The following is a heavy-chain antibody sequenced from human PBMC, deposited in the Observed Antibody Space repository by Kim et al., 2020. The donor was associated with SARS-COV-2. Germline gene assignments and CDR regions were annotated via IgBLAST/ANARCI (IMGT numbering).Heavy chain of an antibody. V-gene: IGHV4-39*01. D-gene: IGHD6-19*01. CDR3: ARHGGIAVAGTKNFDY. Sequence: SLKGRVTIAVDTSKNQFSLKRSSVTAADTAVYYCARHGGIAVAGTKNFDYWGQGTLVTVSS. J-gene: IGHJ4*02.